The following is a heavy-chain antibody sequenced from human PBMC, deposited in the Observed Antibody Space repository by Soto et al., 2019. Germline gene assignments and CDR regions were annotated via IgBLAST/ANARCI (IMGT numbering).Heavy chain of an antibody. D-gene: IGHD2-2*01. CDR3: ASLGYCSSTSCYFRGAFDI. CDR1: GGTFSSYA. Sequence: SVKVSCKXSGGTFSSYAISWVRQAPGQGLEWMGGIIPIFGTANYAQKFQGRVTITADESTSTAYMELSSLRSEDTAVYYCASLGYCSSTSCYFRGAFDIWGQGTMVTVSS. J-gene: IGHJ3*02. V-gene: IGHV1-69*13. CDR2: IIPIFGTA.